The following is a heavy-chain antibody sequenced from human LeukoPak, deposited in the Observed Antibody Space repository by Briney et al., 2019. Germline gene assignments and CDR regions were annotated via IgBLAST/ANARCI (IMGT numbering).Heavy chain of an antibody. CDR1: GFTLSDHY. J-gene: IGHJ4*02. Sequence: PGGSLRLSCAASGFTLSDHYMSWIRQAPGKGLEWASYTSNSGSIIYYPDSVKGRFTISRDNAKNSLYLQMNSLRAEDTAVYFCARLSGYSVISWGQGTLVTVSS. CDR2: TSNSGSII. CDR3: ARLSGYSVIS. V-gene: IGHV3-11*01. D-gene: IGHD5-12*01.